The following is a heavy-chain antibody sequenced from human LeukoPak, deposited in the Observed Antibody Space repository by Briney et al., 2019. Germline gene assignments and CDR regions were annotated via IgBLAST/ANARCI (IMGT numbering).Heavy chain of an antibody. Sequence: PGGSLRLSCAASGFTFSTYAMSWVRQAPGKGLEWASAISSSGGSTYYADSVKGRFTISRDNSKNTLYLQMNSLRAEDTAVYYCAKYCGYSSSWYKLGFDYWGQGTLVTVSS. CDR1: GFTFSTYA. CDR3: AKYCGYSSSWYKLGFDY. CDR2: ISSSGGST. V-gene: IGHV3-23*01. J-gene: IGHJ4*02. D-gene: IGHD6-13*01.